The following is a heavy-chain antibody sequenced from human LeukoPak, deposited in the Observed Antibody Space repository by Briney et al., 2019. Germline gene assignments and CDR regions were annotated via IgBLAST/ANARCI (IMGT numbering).Heavy chain of an antibody. CDR2: INRDGSEK. CDR1: GFTFSSYW. Sequence: GGSLRLSCAASGFTFSSYWMSWVRQAPGKGLEWVANINRDGSEKYHVDSVKGRFTISRDNAKNSLYLQMNSLRAEDTAVYYCASLVGTTRAFDYWGQGTLVTVSS. D-gene: IGHD1-26*01. J-gene: IGHJ4*02. CDR3: ASLVGTTRAFDY. V-gene: IGHV3-7*01.